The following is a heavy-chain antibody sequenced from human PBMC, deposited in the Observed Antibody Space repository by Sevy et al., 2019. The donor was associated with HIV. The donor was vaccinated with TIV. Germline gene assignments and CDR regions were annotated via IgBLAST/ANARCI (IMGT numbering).Heavy chain of an antibody. Sequence: GGSLRLSCAASGFTIRTYNMNWVRQAPGKGLEWVSSISSSSTYIYYADSVKGRFTISRDNPKNSLYLQMSSLRAEDTAVYYCARDLVIPATTDYFYYGMDVWGQGTTVTGSS. J-gene: IGHJ6*02. CDR1: GFTIRTYN. CDR3: ARDLVIPATTDYFYYGMDV. D-gene: IGHD2-15*01. V-gene: IGHV3-21*01. CDR2: ISSSSTYI.